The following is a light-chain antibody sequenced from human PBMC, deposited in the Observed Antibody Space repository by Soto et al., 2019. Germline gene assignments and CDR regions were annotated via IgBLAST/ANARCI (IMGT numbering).Light chain of an antibody. CDR2: ENN. Sequence: QPALTQPPSVSAAPGQKVTISCSGSSSNIENNYVSWYRQLPGTAPKLLIYENNKRPSGIPDRFSGSKSGTSATLGITGLETGDEADYYCATWDSSLSGGVFGTGTKVTVL. CDR1: SSNIENNY. J-gene: IGLJ1*01. CDR3: ATWDSSLSGGV. V-gene: IGLV1-51*02.